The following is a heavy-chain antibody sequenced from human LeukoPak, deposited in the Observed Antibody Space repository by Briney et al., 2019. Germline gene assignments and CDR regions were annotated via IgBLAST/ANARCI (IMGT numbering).Heavy chain of an antibody. CDR3: AKDWDSSGSA. CDR1: GLSVSSNF. Sequence: PGGSLRLSCAATGLSVSSNFMSWVRQAPGKGLEWVSVIYGGGSTYYADSVKGRFTISRDNSKNTLYLKMNSLRAEDTAVYYCAKDWDSSGSAWGQGTLATVSS. D-gene: IGHD6-19*01. CDR2: IYGGGST. J-gene: IGHJ4*02. V-gene: IGHV3-53*01.